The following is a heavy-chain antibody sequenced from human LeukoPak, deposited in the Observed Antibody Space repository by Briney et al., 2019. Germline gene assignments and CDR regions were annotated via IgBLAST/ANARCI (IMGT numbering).Heavy chain of an antibody. D-gene: IGHD3-22*01. V-gene: IGHV3-7*04. Sequence: PGRSLRLAWAASGFTFSSSWMGCVRQAAGNGLEMEANIKKEGREKYYVDSVKGPFTLSRDNPKNSLFVLKNSLRDEETAVYYCARREYYYDCGYWGQGTLVTVSS. CDR1: GFTFSSSW. CDR3: ARREYYYDCGY. J-gene: IGHJ4*02. CDR2: IKKEGREK.